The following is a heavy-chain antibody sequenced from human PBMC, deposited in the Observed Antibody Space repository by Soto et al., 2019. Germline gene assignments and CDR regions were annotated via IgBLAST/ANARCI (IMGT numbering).Heavy chain of an antibody. V-gene: IGHV1-18*01. CDR1: GYIFINYG. CDR2: ISGYNGNT. Sequence: ASVKVSCKASGYIFINYGITWVRQAPGQGLEWMGWISGYNGNTKYADKLQGRVTMTTDTSTTTAYMELRSLRSDDTAVYYCARDEVPAANWLDRWGQGTLVTVYS. J-gene: IGHJ5*02. D-gene: IGHD2-2*01. CDR3: ARDEVPAANWLDR.